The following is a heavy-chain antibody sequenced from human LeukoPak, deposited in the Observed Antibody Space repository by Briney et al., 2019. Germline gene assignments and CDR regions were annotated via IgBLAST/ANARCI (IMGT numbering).Heavy chain of an antibody. CDR1: GGSISSGDYY. V-gene: IGHV4-30-4*08. CDR2: IYCSGST. Sequence: SQTLSLTCTVSGGSISSGDYYWRWIRQPPGKGLEWIGYIYCSGSTYYNPSLKSRVTISVDTSKNQFSLKLSSVTAADTAVYYCARGSAHSGCPGKRFDPWGQGTLVTVSS. CDR3: ARGSAHSGCPGKRFDP. D-gene: IGHD5-12*01. J-gene: IGHJ5*02.